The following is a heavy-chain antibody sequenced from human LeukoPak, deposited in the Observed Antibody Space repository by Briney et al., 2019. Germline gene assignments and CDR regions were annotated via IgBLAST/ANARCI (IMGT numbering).Heavy chain of an antibody. CDR3: VSFYETY. Sequence: GSLRLSCAASGNYWMHWVRQAPGKGMVWVSHINSDGSWTSYADSVKGRFTISKDNAKNTVYLQMNNLRAEDTAVYYCVSFYETYWGRGTLVTVSS. CDR1: GNYW. V-gene: IGHV3-74*01. D-gene: IGHD2-2*01. CDR2: INSDGSWT. J-gene: IGHJ4*02.